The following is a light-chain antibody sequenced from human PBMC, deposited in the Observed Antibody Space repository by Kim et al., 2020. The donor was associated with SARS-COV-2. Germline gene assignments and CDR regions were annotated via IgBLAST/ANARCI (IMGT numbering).Light chain of an antibody. CDR2: QAS. J-gene: IGKJ2*01. CDR3: QHYIRFPYT. V-gene: IGKV1-5*01. CDR1: QIIETY. Sequence: SASVGGRVSITCRASQIIETYLAWYQQKPGKAPALLIYQASSLHIGVPSRFSGSGSGTEFTLTINSLQPDDVATYYCQHYIRFPYTFGQGTKLEI.